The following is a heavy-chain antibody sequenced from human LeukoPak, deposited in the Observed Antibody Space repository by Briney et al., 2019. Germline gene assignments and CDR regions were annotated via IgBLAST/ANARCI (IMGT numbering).Heavy chain of an antibody. CDR1: GFTFSSYW. CDR2: IKQDGSEK. V-gene: IGHV3-7*01. D-gene: IGHD6-13*01. Sequence: GGSVRLSCAASGFTFSSYWMSWVRQAPGKGLEWVANIKQDGSEKYYVDSVKGRFTISRDNAKNSLYLQMNSLRAEDTAVYYCARDNLYIAAAKEDGYFDYWGQGTLVTVSS. J-gene: IGHJ4*02. CDR3: ARDNLYIAAAKEDGYFDY.